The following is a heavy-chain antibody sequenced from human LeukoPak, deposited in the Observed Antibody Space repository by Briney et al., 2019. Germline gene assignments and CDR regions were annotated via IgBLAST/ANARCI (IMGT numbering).Heavy chain of an antibody. J-gene: IGHJ4*02. CDR3: AREAGGTGTYYFDY. Sequence: ASVKVSCKASGYTFTGYYIHWVRQAPGLGLEWMGRINPNSGGTNFAQRLQGRVTMTSDTSVSTAHMELSRLRSDDTAVYFCAREAGGTGTYYFDYWGQGTLVTVSS. CDR2: INPNSGGT. V-gene: IGHV1-2*06. D-gene: IGHD2-8*02. CDR1: GYTFTGYY.